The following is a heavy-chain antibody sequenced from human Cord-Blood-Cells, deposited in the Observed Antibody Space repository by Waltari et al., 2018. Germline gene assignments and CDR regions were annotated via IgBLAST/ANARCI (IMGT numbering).Heavy chain of an antibody. Sequence: QVQLQQWGAGLLKPSETLSLTCAVYGGSFSGYYWSWLRQPPGKGLEWIGEINHSGSTNYNPSLKSRVTISVDTSKNQFSLKLSSVTAADTAVYYCVREQDIVVVPAANWFDPWGQGTLVTVSS. V-gene: IGHV4-34*01. CDR1: GGSFSGYY. J-gene: IGHJ5*02. CDR2: INHSGST. D-gene: IGHD2-2*01. CDR3: VREQDIVVVPAANWFDP.